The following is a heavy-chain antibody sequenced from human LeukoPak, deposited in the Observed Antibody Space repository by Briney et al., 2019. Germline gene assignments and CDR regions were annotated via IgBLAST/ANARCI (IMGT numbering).Heavy chain of an antibody. Sequence: HPGGSLRLSCAASGFTFNNYGMSWVRQAPGKGLEWVSAISGGGVTTYYADSVKGRFTISRDNAKNSLYLQMNSLRAEDTAVYYCARPRVGATGWFDPWGQGTLVTVSS. J-gene: IGHJ5*02. CDR2: ISGGGVTT. V-gene: IGHV3-23*01. D-gene: IGHD1-26*01. CDR1: GFTFNNYG. CDR3: ARPRVGATGWFDP.